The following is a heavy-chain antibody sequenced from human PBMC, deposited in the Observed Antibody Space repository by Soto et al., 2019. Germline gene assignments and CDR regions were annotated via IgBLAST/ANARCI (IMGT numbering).Heavy chain of an antibody. CDR3: ASATVVAGTFDF. Sequence: EVQLVESGGGLVKPGGSLTLSCAGSGFAFRSYNMNWVRQPPGKGLEWVASISSGSSNIYYADSVKGRFTISRDNAKDSLYLRMDSVRAEDSAVYYCASATVVAGTFDFWGQGTLLTVSS. CDR1: GFAFRSYN. J-gene: IGHJ4*02. D-gene: IGHD2-15*01. V-gene: IGHV3-21*01. CDR2: ISSGSSNI.